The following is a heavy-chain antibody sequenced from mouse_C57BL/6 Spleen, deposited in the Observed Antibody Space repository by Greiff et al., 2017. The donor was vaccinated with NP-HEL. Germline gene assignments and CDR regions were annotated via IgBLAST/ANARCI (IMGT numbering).Heavy chain of an antibody. J-gene: IGHJ4*01. CDR1: GFTFSSYA. D-gene: IGHD2-4*01. CDR3: ASYDYDRGYAMDY. CDR2: ISDGGSYT. Sequence: DVMLVESGGGLVRPGGSLKLSCAASGFTFSSYAMSWVRQTPEKRLEWVATISDGGSYTYYPDNVKGRFTISRDNAKNNLYLQMSHLKSEDTAMYYCASYDYDRGYAMDYWGQGTSVTVSS. V-gene: IGHV5-4*03.